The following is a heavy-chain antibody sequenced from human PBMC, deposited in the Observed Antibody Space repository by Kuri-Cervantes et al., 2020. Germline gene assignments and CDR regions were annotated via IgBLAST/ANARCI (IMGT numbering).Heavy chain of an antibody. CDR2: INHSGST. CDR3: AREAPAPRYCSSTSCYAGVD. Sequence: ESLKISCAVYGGSFSGYYWSWIRQPPGKGLEWIGEINHSGSTNYNPSLKSRVTISVDTSKNQFSLKLSSVTAADTAVYYCAREAPAPRYCSSTSCYAGVDWGQGTLVTVSS. CDR1: GGSFSGYY. J-gene: IGHJ4*02. D-gene: IGHD2-2*01. V-gene: IGHV4-34*01.